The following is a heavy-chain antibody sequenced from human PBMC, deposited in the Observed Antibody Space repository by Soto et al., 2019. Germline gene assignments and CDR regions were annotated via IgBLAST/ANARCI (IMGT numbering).Heavy chain of an antibody. CDR3: ARYIPGVRYYGIDV. CDR1: GFTFSSYA. V-gene: IGHV3-23*01. Sequence: EVQLLESGGGLVQPGGSLRLSCAASGFTFSSYAMKWVRQAPGKGLEWVSLIGESGTPTYYADSVKGRFTISRDNSGNTLFLEMYSLRAEDTAVYYCARYIPGVRYYGIDVWCQGTTVTVSS. J-gene: IGHJ6*02. D-gene: IGHD5-18*01. CDR2: IGESGTPT.